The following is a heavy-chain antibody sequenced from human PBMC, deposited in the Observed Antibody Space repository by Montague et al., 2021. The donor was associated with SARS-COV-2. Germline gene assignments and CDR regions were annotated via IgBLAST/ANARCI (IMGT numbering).Heavy chain of an antibody. D-gene: IGHD1-26*01. V-gene: IGHV4-61*02. CDR3: VREGGSMTFDY. Sequence: TLSLTCTVSGASISNPTYSWGWIRQPAGKELEWIGRMFTSGSTTYNPSLKSRVIISVDTSKNQFSLRLNSVTAADTAVYYCVREGGSMTFDYWGQGILVTVSS. J-gene: IGHJ4*02. CDR1: GASISNPTYS. CDR2: MFTSGST.